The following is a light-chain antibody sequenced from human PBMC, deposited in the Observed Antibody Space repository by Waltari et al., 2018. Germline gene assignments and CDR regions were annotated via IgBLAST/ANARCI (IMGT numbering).Light chain of an antibody. V-gene: IGKV3-20*01. J-gene: IGKJ1*01. CDR2: GAS. CDR1: QSISKY. CDR3: QHHFRLPAT. Sequence: IMLTQSPGTLSLSPGERATSSCRASQSISKYLAWYQQKPGQAPRLLIYGASTRATGIPDRFSGSGSGTDFSLTISGLVAEDSAVYYCQHHFRLPATFGQGTKVEIK.